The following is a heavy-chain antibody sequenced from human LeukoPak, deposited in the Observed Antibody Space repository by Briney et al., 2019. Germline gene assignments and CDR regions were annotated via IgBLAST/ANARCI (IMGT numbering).Heavy chain of an antibody. V-gene: IGHV3-11*04. Sequence: PGGSLRLSCAASGFTFSDYYMSWLRQAPGRGLEWVSYISGSGSTIYFADSVKGRFTISRDNAKNSLFLQMNSLRAEDTAVYYCARDWRGLLIHRRGFDYWGQGTLVTVSS. D-gene: IGHD3-3*01. J-gene: IGHJ4*02. CDR2: ISGSGSTI. CDR1: GFTFSDYY. CDR3: ARDWRGLLIHRRGFDY.